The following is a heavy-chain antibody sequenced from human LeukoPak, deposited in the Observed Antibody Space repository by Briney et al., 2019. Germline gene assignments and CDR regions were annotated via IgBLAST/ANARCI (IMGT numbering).Heavy chain of an antibody. D-gene: IGHD2-2*01. CDR1: GFTFSSYG. CDR3: AGDSTSDAFDI. V-gene: IGHV3-33*01. CDR2: IWHDGSNK. J-gene: IGHJ3*02. Sequence: PGRSLRLSCAASGFTFSSYGMHWVRQAPGKGLEWVAVIWHDGSNKYYADSVKGRFTISRDNSKNTLYLQMNSLRAEDTAVYYCAGDSTSDAFDIWGQGTMVTVSS.